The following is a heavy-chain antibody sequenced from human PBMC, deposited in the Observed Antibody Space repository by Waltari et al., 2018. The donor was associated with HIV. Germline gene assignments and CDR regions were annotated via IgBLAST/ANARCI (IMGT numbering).Heavy chain of an antibody. J-gene: IGHJ4*02. CDR3: ARVPRPYYYDSSGPYYFDY. CDR1: GGSISSGGYY. CDR2: IYYRGIT. Sequence: QVQLQESGPGLVKPSQTLSLTCTVSGGSISSGGYYWSWIRQHPGKGLEWIGYIYYRGITYYNPSLKSRVTISVDTSKNQFSLKLSSVTAADTAVYYCARVPRPYYYDSSGPYYFDYWGQGTLVTVSS. V-gene: IGHV4-31*03. D-gene: IGHD3-22*01.